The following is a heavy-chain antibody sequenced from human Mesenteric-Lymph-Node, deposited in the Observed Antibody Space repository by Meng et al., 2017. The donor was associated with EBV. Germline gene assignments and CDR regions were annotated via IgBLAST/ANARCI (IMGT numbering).Heavy chain of an antibody. CDR1: GDSINNNRW. V-gene: IGHV4-4*02. CDR3: ARDVVPLDPESRAD. J-gene: IGHJ4*02. Sequence: QGQSQEAGPGLVKPSETLSLTCALSGDSINNNRWWSWVRQPPGRGLEWIGEIFQTGSTNYSPSLRSRVTISLDKSMNQFSLKLSSVTAADTAVYYCARDVVPLDPESRADWGPGTLVTVSS. D-gene: IGHD1-1*01. CDR2: IFQTGST.